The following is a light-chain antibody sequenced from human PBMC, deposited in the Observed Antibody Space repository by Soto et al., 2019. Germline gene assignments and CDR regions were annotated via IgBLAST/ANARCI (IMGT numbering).Light chain of an antibody. Sequence: DIQMTQSPSSLSASVGDRVTITCRASQGINNYLAWYQQKPGKVPKLLIYSASTLQSGVPSRFSASGYGTDFTLIISSLQPGDVAIYYCQRYSSVPRTFGQGTKVEIK. V-gene: IGKV1-27*01. J-gene: IGKJ1*01. CDR1: QGINNY. CDR2: SAS. CDR3: QRYSSVPRT.